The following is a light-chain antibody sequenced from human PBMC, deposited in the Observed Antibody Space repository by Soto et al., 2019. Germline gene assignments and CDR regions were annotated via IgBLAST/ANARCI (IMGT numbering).Light chain of an antibody. CDR3: QQYDGSPRT. V-gene: IGKV3-20*01. CDR1: QSLRSNF. J-gene: IGKJ1*01. CDR2: DAS. Sequence: PGEIAPLSFTASQSLRSNFLAWYQQKPGQAPRLLIYDASSRAAGIPDRFSGSGSGTDFTLTITRLEPEDFAVYHCQQYDGSPRTFGQGTKVDIK.